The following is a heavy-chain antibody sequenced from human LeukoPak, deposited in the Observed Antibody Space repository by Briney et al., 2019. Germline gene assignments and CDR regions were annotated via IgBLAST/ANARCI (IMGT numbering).Heavy chain of an antibody. Sequence: GGSLRLSCAASGFTFSSYGMHWVRQAPGKGLEWVAVISYDGSNKYYADSVKGRFTISRDNSKNTLYLQMNSLRAEDTAVYYCAKDVGGRGSYSFDYWGQGTLVTASS. J-gene: IGHJ4*02. CDR2: ISYDGSNK. V-gene: IGHV3-30*18. CDR3: AKDVGGRGSYSFDY. D-gene: IGHD1-26*01. CDR1: GFTFSSYG.